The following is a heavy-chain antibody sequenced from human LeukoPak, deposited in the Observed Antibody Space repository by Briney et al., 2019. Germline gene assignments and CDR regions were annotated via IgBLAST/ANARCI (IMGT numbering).Heavy chain of an antibody. CDR1: GGSISSYY. CDR2: IYYSGST. J-gene: IGHJ6*02. Sequence: KASETLSLTCTASGGSISSYYWSWIRQPAGKGLEWIGYIYYSGSTYYNPSLKSRVTISVDTSKNQFSLKLSSVTAADTAVYYCASHSQWHPYGMDVWGQGTTVTVSS. D-gene: IGHD6-19*01. V-gene: IGHV4-59*06. CDR3: ASHSQWHPYGMDV.